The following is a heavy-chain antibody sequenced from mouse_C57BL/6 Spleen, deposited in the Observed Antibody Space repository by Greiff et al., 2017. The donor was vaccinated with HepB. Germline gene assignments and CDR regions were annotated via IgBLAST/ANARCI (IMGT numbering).Heavy chain of an antibody. CDR2: ISSGSSTI. Sequence: EVQRVESGGGLVKPGGSLKLSCAASGFTFSDYGMHWVRQAPEKGLEWVAYISSGSSTIYYAATVKGRFTMSRDNAKNTLFLQMTSLRSEDTAMYYWAKCSNYVGFAYWGQGTLVTVSA. J-gene: IGHJ3*01. D-gene: IGHD2-5*01. CDR1: GFTFSDYG. CDR3: AKCSNYVGFAY. V-gene: IGHV5-17*01.